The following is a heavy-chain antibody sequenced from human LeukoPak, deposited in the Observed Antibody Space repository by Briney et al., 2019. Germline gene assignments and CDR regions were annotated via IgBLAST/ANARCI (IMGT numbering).Heavy chain of an antibody. Sequence: SETLSLTCAVYGGSFSGYYWSWIRQPPGKGLEWIGEINHSGSTNYNPSLKSRVTISVDTPKNQFSLKLSSVTAADTAVYYCARGLWQLVLDYWGQGTLVTVSS. J-gene: IGHJ4*02. V-gene: IGHV4-34*01. CDR3: ARGLWQLVLDY. CDR2: INHSGST. CDR1: GGSFSGYY. D-gene: IGHD6-6*01.